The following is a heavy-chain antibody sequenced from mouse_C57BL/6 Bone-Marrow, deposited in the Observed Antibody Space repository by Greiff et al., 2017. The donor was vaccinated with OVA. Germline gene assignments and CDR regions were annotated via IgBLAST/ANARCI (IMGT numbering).Heavy chain of an antibody. Sequence: VHLVESGAELARPGASVKLSCKASGYTFTSYGISWVKQRTGQGLEWIGEIYPRSGNTYYNEKFKGKATLTADKSSSTAYMELRSLTSEDSAVYFCARSPYYYGSSYVHYWGQGTTLTVSS. CDR1: GYTFTSYG. V-gene: IGHV1-81*01. CDR3: ARSPYYYGSSYVHY. CDR2: IYPRSGNT. D-gene: IGHD1-1*01. J-gene: IGHJ2*01.